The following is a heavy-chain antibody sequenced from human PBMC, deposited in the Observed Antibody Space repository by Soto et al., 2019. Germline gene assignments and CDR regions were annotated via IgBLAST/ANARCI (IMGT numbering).Heavy chain of an antibody. D-gene: IGHD3-22*01. CDR3: ARGHDSNDN. Sequence: QLQLQESGAGLVKPSQTLSLTCAVSGGSISSGDYSWSWIRQPPGKGLEWIGYIYHSGSTYYNPSLKSRVTISIDSSKNQFSLKLTSVTAADTAVYYRARGHDSNDNWGQGTLVTVSS. CDR1: GGSISSGDYS. V-gene: IGHV4-30-2*01. J-gene: IGHJ4*02. CDR2: IYHSGST.